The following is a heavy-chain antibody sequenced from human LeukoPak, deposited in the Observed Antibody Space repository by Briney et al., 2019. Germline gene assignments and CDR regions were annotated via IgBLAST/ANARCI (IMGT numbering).Heavy chain of an antibody. Sequence: GGSLRLSCAASGFTFSNYAMIWVRQAPGKGLEWVSFITDSGSSTLYADSVKGRFTISRDSSKNTLSLQMNSLRFEDTGVYFCAKSSTSQRGYYGMDVWGQGTTVTVSS. V-gene: IGHV3-23*01. CDR2: ITDSGSST. CDR3: AKSSTSQRGYYGMDV. J-gene: IGHJ6*01. D-gene: IGHD6-25*01. CDR1: GFTFSNYA.